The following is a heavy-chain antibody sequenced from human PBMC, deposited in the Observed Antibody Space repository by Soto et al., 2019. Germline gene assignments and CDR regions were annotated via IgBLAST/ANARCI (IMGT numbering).Heavy chain of an antibody. CDR2: ISAYNGNT. J-gene: IGHJ4*02. D-gene: IGHD6-13*01. Sequence: AASVKVSCKASGYTFTSYGISWVRQAPGQGLEWMGWISAYNGNTKYSQKFQGRVTITRDTSASTAYMELSSLRSEDTAVYYCASGPISSSWWLWGQGTLVTVSS. CDR1: GYTFTSYG. V-gene: IGHV1-18*01. CDR3: ASGPISSSWWL.